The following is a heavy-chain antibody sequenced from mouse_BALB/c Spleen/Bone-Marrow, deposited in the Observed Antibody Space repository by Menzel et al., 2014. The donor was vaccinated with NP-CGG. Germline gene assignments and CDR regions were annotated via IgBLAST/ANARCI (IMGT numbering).Heavy chain of an antibody. CDR3: TRWGVYDSSFMDY. D-gene: IGHD1-1*01. J-gene: IGHJ4*01. CDR1: GYTFTSYW. V-gene: IGHV1-5*01. Sequence: VQLQQSGTVLARPGASVKMSCKASGYTFTSYWMHWVKQRPGQGLEWIGAIYPGNSDTSYNQKFKGKAKLTAATSTNTAYMELSSLTNEDSAVYVCTRWGVYDSSFMDYWGQGTSVTVSS. CDR2: IYPGNSDT.